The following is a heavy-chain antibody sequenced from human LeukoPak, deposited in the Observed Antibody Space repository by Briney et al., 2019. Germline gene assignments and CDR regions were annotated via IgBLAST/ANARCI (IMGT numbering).Heavy chain of an antibody. CDR3: ARGPGGGTQEGFDP. CDR1: GGSISNYY. V-gene: IGHV4-4*07. Sequence: SETLSLTCTVSGGSISNYYLSWIRQPAGKGLEWIGRIYSRVTTYNPSLKSRVTLSLDKSKNQFSLKLKSVTAADTAVYYCARGPGGGTQEGFDPWGQGTLVTVSP. D-gene: IGHD6-13*01. CDR2: IYSRVT. J-gene: IGHJ5*02.